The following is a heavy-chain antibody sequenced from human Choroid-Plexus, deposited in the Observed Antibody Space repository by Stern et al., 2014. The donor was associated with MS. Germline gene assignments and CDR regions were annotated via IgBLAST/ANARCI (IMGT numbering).Heavy chain of an antibody. D-gene: IGHD2/OR15-2a*01. CDR2: VSYDGSNK. CDR1: GFTFGSCA. Sequence: VQLVESGGGVVQPGRPLRLSCVASGFTFGSCAMHWVRQAPGKGLDWVAGVSYDGSNKYYADSVKVRFTISRDNSQNTLYMQMSSLRPEDTAVYYCAKDRQYLTYFFDHWGQGSLVTVSS. V-gene: IGHV3-30*18. J-gene: IGHJ5*02. CDR3: AKDRQYLTYFFDH.